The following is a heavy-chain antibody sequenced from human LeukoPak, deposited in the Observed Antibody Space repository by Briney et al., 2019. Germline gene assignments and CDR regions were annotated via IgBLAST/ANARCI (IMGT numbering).Heavy chain of an antibody. CDR3: ARDVRILGLIDY. D-gene: IGHD1-26*01. V-gene: IGHV3-23*01. J-gene: IGHJ4*02. Sequence: GGSLRLSCAASGFTFSDYAMTWVRQAPGKGLEWVSAISGSGSNTYYADSAKGRFTISRDNTKNTLSLQMNSLRAEDTAIYYCARDVRILGLIDYWGQGTLVTVSS. CDR1: GFTFSDYA. CDR2: ISGSGSNT.